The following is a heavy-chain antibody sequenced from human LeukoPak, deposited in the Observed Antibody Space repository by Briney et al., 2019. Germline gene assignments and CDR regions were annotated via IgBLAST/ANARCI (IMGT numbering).Heavy chain of an antibody. CDR3: ARGEQTFGKRHSDV. J-gene: IGHJ6*02. CDR2: IKQDGSEK. D-gene: IGHD1-1*01. V-gene: IGHV3-7*05. CDR1: GFTFSTYW. Sequence: GGSLRLSGAASGFTFSTYWMNWVRQAPGKGLEWVANIKQDGSEKYYVDSVKGRFTISRDNAKNSLYLQMNSLRAEDTAVYYCARGEQTFGKRHSDVWGQGTTVTVSS.